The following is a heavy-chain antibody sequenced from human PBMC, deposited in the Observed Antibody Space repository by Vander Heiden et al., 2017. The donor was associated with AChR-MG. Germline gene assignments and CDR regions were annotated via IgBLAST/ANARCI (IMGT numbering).Heavy chain of an antibody. CDR2: IKQDGSEK. Sequence: EVQLVESGGGLVQPGGSLRLSCAASGFTFSSFWMSWVRQAPGKGLEWVANIKQDGSEKYYVDSVKGRFTISRDNAKNSLYLQMNSLRAEDTAVYYCARPLIFWSGYYTADAFDIWGQGTMVTVSS. D-gene: IGHD3-3*01. J-gene: IGHJ3*02. CDR1: GFTFSSFW. CDR3: ARPLIFWSGYYTADAFDI. V-gene: IGHV3-7*01.